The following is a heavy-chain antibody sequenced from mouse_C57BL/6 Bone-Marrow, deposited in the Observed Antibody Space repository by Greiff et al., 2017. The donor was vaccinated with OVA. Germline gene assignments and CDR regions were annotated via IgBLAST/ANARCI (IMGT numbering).Heavy chain of an antibody. CDR2: IDPETGGT. J-gene: IGHJ3*01. V-gene: IGHV1-15*01. CDR3: TREFYGSSYGWFAY. D-gene: IGHD1-1*01. Sequence: VQLQQSGAELVRPGASVTLSCKASGYTFTDYEMHWVKQTPVHGLEWIGAIDPETGGTAYNQKFKGKAILTADKSSSTAYMELRSLTSEDSAVYYCTREFYGSSYGWFAYWGQGTLVTVSA. CDR1: GYTFTDYE.